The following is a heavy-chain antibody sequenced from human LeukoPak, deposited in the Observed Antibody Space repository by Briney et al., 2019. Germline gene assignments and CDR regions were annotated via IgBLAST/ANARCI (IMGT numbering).Heavy chain of an antibody. CDR3: ARGAWYYYYMDV. Sequence: SETLSLTCTVSGGPINTDYWNWIRQPPGKGLEWIGYIYYSGSTKYNPSLKSRVTISVDTSNNQCSLKLSSVTAADTAVYYCARGAWYYYYMDVWGKGTTVTVSS. V-gene: IGHV4-59*01. CDR1: GGPINTDY. D-gene: IGHD3-16*01. J-gene: IGHJ6*03. CDR2: IYYSGST.